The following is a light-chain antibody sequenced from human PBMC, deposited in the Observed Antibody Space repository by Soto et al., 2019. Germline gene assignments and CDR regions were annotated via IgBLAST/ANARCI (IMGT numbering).Light chain of an antibody. CDR2: EVS. Sequence: QSVLTQPASVSGSPGQSITISCTGTSSDVGGYNYVSWYQQHPGKAPKLMIYEVSNRPSGVSNRFSGSKSGNTASLTISGLQAEDEPDYYCSSYTSSSTRVFGGGTKLTVL. J-gene: IGLJ3*02. CDR3: SSYTSSSTRV. V-gene: IGLV2-14*01. CDR1: SSDVGGYNY.